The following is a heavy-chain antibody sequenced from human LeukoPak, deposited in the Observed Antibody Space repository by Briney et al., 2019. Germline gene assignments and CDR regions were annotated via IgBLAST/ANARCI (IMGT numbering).Heavy chain of an antibody. J-gene: IGHJ4*02. D-gene: IGHD6-13*01. CDR1: GFTFSSYG. Sequence: TGGSLRLSCAASGFTFSSYGMHWVRQAPGKGLEWVAVISYDGSNKYYADSVKGRFTISRDDSKNTLYLQMNSLRAEDTAVYYCAKEWRPYSSSWYDXWGQGTLVTVSS. CDR2: ISYDGSNK. CDR3: AKEWRPYSSSWYDX. V-gene: IGHV3-30*18.